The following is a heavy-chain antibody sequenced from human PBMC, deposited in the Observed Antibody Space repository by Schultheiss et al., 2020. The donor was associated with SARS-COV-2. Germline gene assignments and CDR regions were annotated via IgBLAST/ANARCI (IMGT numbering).Heavy chain of an antibody. CDR1: GGSISGYY. J-gene: IGHJ4*02. D-gene: IGHD4-17*01. CDR2: IYYSGST. V-gene: IGHV4-59*12. CDR3: ARGFATTVTTGFDY. Sequence: SETLSLTCTVSGGSISGYYWSWIRQPPGKGLEWIGYIYYSGSTYYNPSLKSRVTMSVDTSKNQFSLKLSSVTAADTAVYYCARGFATTVTTGFDYWGQGTLVTVSS.